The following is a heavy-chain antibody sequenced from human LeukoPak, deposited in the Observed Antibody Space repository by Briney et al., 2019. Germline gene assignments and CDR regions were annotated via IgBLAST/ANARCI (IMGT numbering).Heavy chain of an antibody. V-gene: IGHV4-34*01. CDR2: INHSGST. CDR3: ARGAYGDYANRRYNWFDP. CDR1: GGSFSGYY. D-gene: IGHD4-17*01. Sequence: KPSETLSLTCAVYGGSFSGYYWSWIRQPPDKGLECIGEINHSGSTNYNPSLKSRVTISIDTSKNQFSLKLSSVTAADTAVYYCARGAYGDYANRRYNWFDPWGQGTLVIVSS. J-gene: IGHJ5*02.